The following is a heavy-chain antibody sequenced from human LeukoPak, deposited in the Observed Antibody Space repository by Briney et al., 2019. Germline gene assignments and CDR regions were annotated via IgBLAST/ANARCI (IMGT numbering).Heavy chain of an antibody. D-gene: IGHD3-3*01. CDR3: ARADYDFWSGHIGRYYGMDV. J-gene: IGHJ6*02. V-gene: IGHV1-69*04. CDR1: GGTFSSYA. CDR2: IIPILGIA. Sequence: ASVKVSCKASGGTFSSYAISWVRQAPGQGLEWMGRIIPILGIANYAQKFQGRVTITADKSTSTAYTELSSLRSEDTAVYYCARADYDFWSGHIGRYYGMDVWGQGTTVTVSS.